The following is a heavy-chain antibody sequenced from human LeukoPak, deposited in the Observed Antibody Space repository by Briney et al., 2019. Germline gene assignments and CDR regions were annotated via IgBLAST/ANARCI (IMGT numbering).Heavy chain of an antibody. V-gene: IGHV4-34*01. Sequence: SETLSLTCAVYGGSFSGYCWSWIRQPPGKGLEWIGEINHSGSTNYNPSLKSRVTISVDTSKNQFSLKLSSVTAADTAVYYCARARADFWSGYSLLYYFDYWGQGTLVTVSS. J-gene: IGHJ4*02. D-gene: IGHD3-3*01. CDR1: GGSFSGYC. CDR2: INHSGST. CDR3: ARARADFWSGYSLLYYFDY.